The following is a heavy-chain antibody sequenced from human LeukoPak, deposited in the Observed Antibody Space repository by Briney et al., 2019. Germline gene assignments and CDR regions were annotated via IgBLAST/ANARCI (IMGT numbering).Heavy chain of an antibody. Sequence: TGGSLRLSCAASGFPFSSYWMSWVRQAPGKGLEWVANIKQDGSEKFYVDSVKGRFTISRDNAKNSLYLQMNSLRAEDTAVYYCAKVGFSEMEWLLYSDHWGQGTLVTVSS. V-gene: IGHV3-7*05. D-gene: IGHD3-3*01. CDR2: IKQDGSEK. CDR3: AKVGFSEMEWLLYSDH. CDR1: GFPFSSYW. J-gene: IGHJ4*02.